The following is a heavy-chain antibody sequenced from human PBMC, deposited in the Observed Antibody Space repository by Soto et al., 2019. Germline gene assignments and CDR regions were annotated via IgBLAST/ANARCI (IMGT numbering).Heavy chain of an antibody. Sequence: PSETLSLTCTVSGGSISSGDYYWSWIRQPPGKGLEWIGYIYYSGSTYYNPSLKSRVTISVDTSKNQFSLKLSSVTAADTAVYYCARDTRLPTYSGYDRYYYYGMDVWGQGTTVTVSS. CDR2: IYYSGST. V-gene: IGHV4-30-4*01. CDR3: ARDTRLPTYSGYDRYYYYGMDV. J-gene: IGHJ6*02. D-gene: IGHD5-12*01. CDR1: GGSISSGDYY.